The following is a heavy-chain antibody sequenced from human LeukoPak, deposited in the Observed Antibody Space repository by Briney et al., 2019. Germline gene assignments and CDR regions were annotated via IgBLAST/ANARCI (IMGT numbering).Heavy chain of an antibody. CDR1: GFTFSSYW. J-gene: IGHJ4*02. V-gene: IGHV3-7*03. Sequence: PGGSLRLSCAASGFTFSSYWMSWVRQAPGKGLEWVANIKQDGSEKYYVDSVKGRFTISRDNAKNSLYLQMNSLRAEDTAVYYCAKDQRHERCIGVCSSGIDYWGQGTLVTVSS. D-gene: IGHD2-8*01. CDR2: IKQDGSEK. CDR3: AKDQRHERCIGVCSSGIDY.